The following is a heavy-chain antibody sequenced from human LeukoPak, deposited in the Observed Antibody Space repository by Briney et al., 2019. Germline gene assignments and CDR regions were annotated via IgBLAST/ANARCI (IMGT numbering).Heavy chain of an antibody. D-gene: IGHD3-10*02. Sequence: GGSLRLSCAASGFTFSSYGMHWVRQAPGKGLEWVAVLSYDGSYKYYADSVKGRFTISRDNAKNSLYLQMNSLRAEDTAVYYCAELGITMIGGVWGKGTTVTISS. V-gene: IGHV3-33*03. CDR2: LSYDGSYK. CDR3: AELGITMIGGV. CDR1: GFTFSSYG. J-gene: IGHJ6*04.